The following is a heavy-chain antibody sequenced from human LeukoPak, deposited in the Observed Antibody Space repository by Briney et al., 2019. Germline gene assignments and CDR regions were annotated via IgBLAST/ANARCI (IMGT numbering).Heavy chain of an antibody. CDR2: INPNSGGT. CDR3: ARRRITIFGVVNHYYYMDV. J-gene: IGHJ6*03. V-gene: IGHV1-2*02. D-gene: IGHD3-3*01. Sequence: GASVKVSCKASGYTFTGYYMHWVRQAPGQGLEWMGWINPNSGGTNYAQKFQGRVTMTRDTSICTAYMELSMLRSDDTAVYYCARRRITIFGVVNHYYYMDVWGKGTTVTVSS. CDR1: GYTFTGYY.